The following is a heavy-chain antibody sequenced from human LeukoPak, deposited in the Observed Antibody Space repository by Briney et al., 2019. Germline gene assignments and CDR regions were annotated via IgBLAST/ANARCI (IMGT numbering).Heavy chain of an antibody. Sequence: ASVKVSCKASGYTFNSYDINWVRQATGQGLEWMGWMNPNSGNTGYAQKFQGRVTMTRNTSINTAYMELSSLRSEDTAVYYCATVSLMSVAPDNWFDPWGQGTLVTVSS. D-gene: IGHD6-19*01. CDR3: ATVSLMSVAPDNWFDP. V-gene: IGHV1-8*01. CDR2: MNPNSGNT. J-gene: IGHJ5*02. CDR1: GYTFNSYD.